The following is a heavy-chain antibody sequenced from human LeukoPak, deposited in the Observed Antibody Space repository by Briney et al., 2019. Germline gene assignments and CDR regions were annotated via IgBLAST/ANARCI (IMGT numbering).Heavy chain of an antibody. J-gene: IGHJ4*02. CDR2: INPTRGDT. Sequence: GTPVKPSCKASVYTFTAYSMQWAREAPGHRLEWLGWINPTRGDTKYAHKFQGRVTKTRYTSLSTAYIALSGLRSDDTAVYYCARDYYDSSGYYYFDYWGQGTLVTVSS. V-gene: IGHV1-2*02. D-gene: IGHD3-22*01. CDR1: VYTFTAYS. CDR3: ARDYYDSSGYYYFDY.